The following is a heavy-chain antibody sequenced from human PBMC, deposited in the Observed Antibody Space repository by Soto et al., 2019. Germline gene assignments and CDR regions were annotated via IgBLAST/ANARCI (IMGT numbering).Heavy chain of an antibody. CDR2: ISAYNGDT. CDR1: GYTFTNYG. Sequence: GASVKVSCKTSGYTFTNYGITWVRQAPGQGLKWMGWISAYNGDTNYAQKFQGRVIMTTDTSTTTAYMELRSLRFDDTAVYYCARGPAGGLRGGVSYWGQGTLVTVSS. J-gene: IGHJ4*02. V-gene: IGHV1-18*04. D-gene: IGHD2-15*01. CDR3: ARGPAGGLRGGVSY.